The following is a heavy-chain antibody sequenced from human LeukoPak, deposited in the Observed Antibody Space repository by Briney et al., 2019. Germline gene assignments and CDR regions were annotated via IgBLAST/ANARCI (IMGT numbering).Heavy chain of an antibody. CDR3: ASGYYYDSSGYYGGQHAFDI. CDR2: IYYSGST. V-gene: IGHV4-30-4*08. CDR1: GGSISSGDYY. D-gene: IGHD3-22*01. Sequence: SETLSLTCTVSGGSISSGDYYWSWIRQPPGKGLEWIGYIYYSGSTYYNPSLKSRVTISVDTSKNQFSLKLSSVTAADTAVYYCASGYYYDSSGYYGGQHAFDIWGQGTMVTVSP. J-gene: IGHJ3*02.